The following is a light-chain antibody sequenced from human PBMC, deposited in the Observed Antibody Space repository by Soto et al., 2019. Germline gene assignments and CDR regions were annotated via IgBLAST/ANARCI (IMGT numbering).Light chain of an antibody. Sequence: DIQMTQSASTLSATAGDRDTIPLRASQSISRWLAWYQHKPGKAPKLLIYDASNLDSGVPSRFSGSGSGTEFSLTISNLQPDDCATYYCQQYENYWTFGQGTKVDIK. J-gene: IGKJ1*01. V-gene: IGKV1-5*01. CDR1: QSISRW. CDR3: QQYENYWT. CDR2: DAS.